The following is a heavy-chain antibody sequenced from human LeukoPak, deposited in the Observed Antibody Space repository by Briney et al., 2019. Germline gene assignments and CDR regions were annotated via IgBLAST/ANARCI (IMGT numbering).Heavy chain of an antibody. D-gene: IGHD1-1*01. CDR1: GFTFSSYA. J-gene: IGHJ3*02. Sequence: GGSLRLSCSASGFTFSSYAMHWVRQAPGKGLEYVSSVTNDGGTTYYADSVKGRFTISRDNSKNTLYLQMSSLRPDDTAVYYCARFGSSTWYKGAFDIWGQGTMVTVAS. CDR2: VTNDGGTT. V-gene: IGHV3-64D*06. CDR3: ARFGSSTWYKGAFDI.